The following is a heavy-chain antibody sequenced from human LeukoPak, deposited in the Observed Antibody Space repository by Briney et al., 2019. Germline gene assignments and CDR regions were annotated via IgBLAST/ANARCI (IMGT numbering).Heavy chain of an antibody. CDR1: GFPFSSYA. CDR2: INGGGDNT. V-gene: IGHV3-23*01. Sequence: PGGSLRLSCAASGFPFSSYAMSWVRQAPGKGLEWVAAINGGGDNTYYADSVRGRFTISKDNSKSTLILQMNGLRGEDTALYYCAKDLWSVAVSGPDHWGQGTRVTVSS. CDR3: AKDLWSVAVSGPDH. J-gene: IGHJ4*02. D-gene: IGHD3-3*01.